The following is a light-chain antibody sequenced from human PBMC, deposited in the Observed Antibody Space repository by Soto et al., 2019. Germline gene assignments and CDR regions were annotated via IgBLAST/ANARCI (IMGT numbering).Light chain of an antibody. V-gene: IGKV3-15*01. CDR1: QSVSSN. J-gene: IGKJ2*01. Sequence: EIVMTQSPATLSVSPGERATLSYRASQSVSSNLAWYQQKPGQAPRLLIYGASTRATGIPARFSGSGSGTEFTLTISSLQSEDFAVYYCQQYNKWPPAFGQGTKLEIK. CDR3: QQYNKWPPA. CDR2: GAS.